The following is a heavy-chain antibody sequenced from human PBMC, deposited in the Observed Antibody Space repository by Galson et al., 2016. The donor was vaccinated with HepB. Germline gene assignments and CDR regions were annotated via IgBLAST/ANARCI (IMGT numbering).Heavy chain of an antibody. Sequence: SLRLSCAASGFTFSSYGMHWVRQAPGKGLEWVAVIWYDGSNKYYADSVKGRFTISRDNSKNTLYMQMNSLGAEDTAVYYCAKGGELRGVYYYYGMDVWGQGTTVTVSS. J-gene: IGHJ6*02. CDR3: AKGGELRGVYYYYGMDV. V-gene: IGHV3-33*03. D-gene: IGHD1-26*01. CDR2: IWYDGSNK. CDR1: GFTFSSYG.